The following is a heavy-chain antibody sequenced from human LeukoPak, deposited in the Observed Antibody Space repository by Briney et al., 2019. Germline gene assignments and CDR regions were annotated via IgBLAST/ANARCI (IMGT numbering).Heavy chain of an antibody. Sequence: ASVKVSCKASGYTFTTYGISWVRQAPGQGLEWMGWISAYNGNTKYAQKFQGRVTITADESTSTAYMELSSLRSEDTAVYYCARVMSGLGSYYMAAFDNWGQGTLVTVSS. V-gene: IGHV1-18*01. CDR1: GYTFTTYG. CDR3: ARVMSGLGSYYMAAFDN. CDR2: ISAYNGNT. D-gene: IGHD3-10*01. J-gene: IGHJ4*02.